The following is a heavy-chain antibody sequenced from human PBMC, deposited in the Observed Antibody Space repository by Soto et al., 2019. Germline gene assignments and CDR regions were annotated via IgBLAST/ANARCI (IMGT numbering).Heavy chain of an antibody. V-gene: IGHV1-18*01. CDR1: GYTFTTYG. D-gene: IGHD6-19*01. J-gene: IGHJ6*02. CDR3: AREGSAPYYYYGMDV. CDR2: INGYNGNT. Sequence: QVQLEQFGAEEKKPGDSMKVSCKASGYTFTTYGISWVRQARGQGLEWMGWINGYNGNTDYPQKLQGRVTMTTDTSTSTAYMELRSLRSDDTAVYYCAREGSAPYYYYGMDVWGQGTTVTVSS.